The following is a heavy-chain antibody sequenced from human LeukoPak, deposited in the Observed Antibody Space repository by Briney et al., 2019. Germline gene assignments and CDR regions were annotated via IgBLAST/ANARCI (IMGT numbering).Heavy chain of an antibody. Sequence: ASVKVSCKASGYTFTGYHMHWVRQAPGQGLEWMGWINPNSGGTHYAQKFQGRVTMTRDTSISTAYMELSRLRSDDTAVYYCARTNGERITIFGVVTSYYYYMDVWGKGTTVTVSS. CDR1: GYTFTGYH. D-gene: IGHD3-3*01. V-gene: IGHV1-2*02. CDR2: INPNSGGT. CDR3: ARTNGERITIFGVVTSYYYYMDV. J-gene: IGHJ6*03.